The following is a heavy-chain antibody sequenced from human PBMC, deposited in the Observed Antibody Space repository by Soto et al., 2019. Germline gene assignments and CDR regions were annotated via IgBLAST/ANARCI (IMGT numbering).Heavy chain of an antibody. CDR2: IYYSGST. Sequence: SESLSLTSTVSGCSVISGSYYWSWLRQPPGKGLEWIGYIYYSGSTNYNPSLKSRVTISVDTSKNQFSLKLSSVTAADTAVYYCARENYDSSGYSVDYWGQGALVTVSS. CDR1: GCSVISGSYY. D-gene: IGHD3-22*01. V-gene: IGHV4-61*01. J-gene: IGHJ4*02. CDR3: ARENYDSSGYSVDY.